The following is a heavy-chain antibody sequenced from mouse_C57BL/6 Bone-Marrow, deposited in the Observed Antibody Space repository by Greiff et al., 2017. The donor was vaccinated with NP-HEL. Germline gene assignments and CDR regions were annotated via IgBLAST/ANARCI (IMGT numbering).Heavy chain of an antibody. CDR2: IHPNSGST. CDR1: GYTFTSYW. Sequence: QVQLQKPGAELVKPGASVKLSCKASGYTFTSYWMHWVKQRPGQGLEWIGMIHPNSGSTNYNEKFKSKATLTVDKSSSTAYMQRSSLTSEDSAVYYCARGVCYWYFDVWGTGTTVTVSS. J-gene: IGHJ1*03. CDR3: ARGVCYWYFDV. V-gene: IGHV1-64*01.